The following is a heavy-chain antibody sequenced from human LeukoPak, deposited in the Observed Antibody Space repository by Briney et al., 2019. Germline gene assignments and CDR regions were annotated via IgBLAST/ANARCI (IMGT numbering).Heavy chain of an antibody. J-gene: IGHJ4*02. CDR2: LDSDGTTT. D-gene: IGHD3-10*01. CDR3: AKDVRHSGLYYFDY. Sequence: GGSLRLSCAASGFTFNTYWMHWVRQAPGKGLVWVSRLDSDGTTTTYADSVRGRFTISRDNAKNTLYLQMNSLRAEDTAVYYCAKDVRHSGLYYFDYWGQGTLVTVSS. V-gene: IGHV3-74*01. CDR1: GFTFNTYW.